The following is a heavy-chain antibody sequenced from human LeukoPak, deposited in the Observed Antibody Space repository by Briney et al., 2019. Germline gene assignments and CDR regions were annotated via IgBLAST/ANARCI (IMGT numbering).Heavy chain of an antibody. CDR1: GYSFTSYW. V-gene: IGHV5-51*01. J-gene: IGHJ4*02. CDR2: IYPGDSDA. CDR3: ARRRDLYSGSYYPFDY. D-gene: IGHD1-26*01. Sequence: GESLKISCKGSGYSFTSYWIGWVRQMPGKGLKWMGIIYPGDSDARYSPSFQGQVNISADKSISTAYLQWSSLKASDTAMYYCARRRDLYSGSYYPFDYWGQGTLVTVSS.